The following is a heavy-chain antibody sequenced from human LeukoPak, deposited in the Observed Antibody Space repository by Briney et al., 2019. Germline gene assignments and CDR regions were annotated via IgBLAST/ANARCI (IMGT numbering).Heavy chain of an antibody. CDR1: GGSISSSSYY. V-gene: IGHV4-39*01. J-gene: IGHJ4*02. Sequence: PSETLSLTCTVSGGSISSSSYYWGWIRQPPGKGLEWIGSIYYSGSTYYNPSLKSRVTISLDTSKNQFSLNLSSVTAADTAVYYCARLKTSYQLLKYYFDYWGQGTLVTVSS. CDR2: IYYSGST. D-gene: IGHD2-2*01. CDR3: ARLKTSYQLLKYYFDY.